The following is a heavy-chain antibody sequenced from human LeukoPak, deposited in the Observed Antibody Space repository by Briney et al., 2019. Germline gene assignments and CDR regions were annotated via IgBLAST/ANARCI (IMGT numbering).Heavy chain of an antibody. Sequence: SETLSLTCAVYGGSFSGYYWSWIRQPPGKGLEWIGGINHSGSTNCNPSLKSRVTISVDTSKNQFSLKLSSVTAADTAVYYCARWYYYGSGSSQWGQGTLVTVSS. CDR1: GGSFSGYY. CDR2: INHSGST. V-gene: IGHV4-34*01. CDR3: ARWYYYGSGSSQ. J-gene: IGHJ4*02. D-gene: IGHD3-10*01.